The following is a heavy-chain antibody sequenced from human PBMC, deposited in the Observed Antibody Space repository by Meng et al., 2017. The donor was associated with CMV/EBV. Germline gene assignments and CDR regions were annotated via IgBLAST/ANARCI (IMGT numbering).Heavy chain of an antibody. J-gene: IGHJ4*02. CDR2: ISSSGSTI. CDR1: GFTFSSYE. D-gene: IGHD3-3*01. V-gene: IGHV3-48*03. CDR3: ARVGTIFRGYYFDY. Sequence: GESLKISCAASGFTFSSYEMNWVRQAPGKGPEWVSYISSSGSTIYYADSVKGRFTISRDNAKNSLYLQMNSLRAEDTAVYYCARVGTIFRGYYFDYWGQGTLVTVSS.